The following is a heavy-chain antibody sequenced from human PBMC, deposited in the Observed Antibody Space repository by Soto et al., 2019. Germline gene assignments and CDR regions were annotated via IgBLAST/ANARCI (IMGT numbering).Heavy chain of an antibody. Sequence: GGSLRLSCAASGFTFSHYTMNWVRRAPGKGLERVSSISGGRSDVYYAESLKARITVSRDKAKNSIYLKVDSMRVEDTAVYYCARDVANYGYPQPNWRQGYLATVSS. CDR1: GFTFSHYT. CDR2: ISGGRSDV. J-gene: IGHJ4*02. CDR3: ARDVANYGYPQPN. V-gene: IGHV3-21*01. D-gene: IGHD3-10*01.